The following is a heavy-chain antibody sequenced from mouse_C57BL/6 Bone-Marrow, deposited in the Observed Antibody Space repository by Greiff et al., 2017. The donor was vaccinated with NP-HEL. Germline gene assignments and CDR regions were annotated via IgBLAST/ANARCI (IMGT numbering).Heavy chain of an antibody. J-gene: IGHJ2*01. V-gene: IGHV1-7*01. Sequence: VQGVESGAELAKPGASVKLSCKASGYTFTSYWMHWVKQRPGQGLEWIGYINPSSGYTKYNQKFKDKATLTADKSSSTAYMQLSSLTYEDSAVYYCARGRDGLRRLDYFDYWGQGTTLTVSS. CDR1: GYTFTSYW. D-gene: IGHD2-2*01. CDR3: ARGRDGLRRLDYFDY. CDR2: INPSSGYT.